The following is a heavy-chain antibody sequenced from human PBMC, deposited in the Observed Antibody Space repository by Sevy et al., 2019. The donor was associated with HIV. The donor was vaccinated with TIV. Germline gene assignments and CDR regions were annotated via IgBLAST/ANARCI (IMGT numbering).Heavy chain of an antibody. J-gene: IGHJ3*02. D-gene: IGHD3-3*01. V-gene: IGHV3-30*18. CDR1: GFNFSSYG. CDR3: AKESGSYYDFWSGHDAFAI. Sequence: GSLRLSCAASGFNFSSYGMHWVRQAPGKGLKWVAVISYDGSSKYYADSVKGRFTISRDNSKNTVYLQINRLRAEDTAVYYCAKESGSYYDFWSGHDAFAIWGQGTMVTVSS. CDR2: ISYDGSSK.